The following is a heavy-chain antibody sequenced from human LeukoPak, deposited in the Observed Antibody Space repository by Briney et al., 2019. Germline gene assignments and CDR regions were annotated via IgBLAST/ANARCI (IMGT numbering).Heavy chain of an antibody. D-gene: IGHD1-26*01. CDR1: GFTFSSYA. CDR2: ISGSGGST. Sequence: GGSLRLSCAASGFTFSSYAMSWVRQAPGKGLEWVSAISGSGGSTYYADSVKGRFTISRDNSKNTLYLQMNSLRAEDTAVYYCAKVGTCLIVGATTGFVDYWGQGTLVTVSS. J-gene: IGHJ4*02. CDR3: AKVGTCLIVGATTGFVDY. V-gene: IGHV3-23*01.